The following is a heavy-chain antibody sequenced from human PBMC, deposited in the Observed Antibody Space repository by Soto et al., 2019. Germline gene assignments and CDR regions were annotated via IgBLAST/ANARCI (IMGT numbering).Heavy chain of an antibody. CDR3: ARHERSGASIVVVGIRGFDP. D-gene: IGHD3-22*01. CDR1: GFTSSNYW. Sequence: PGGSLRLSCEVSGFTSSNYWMSWVRQAPGKGLEWVANIKQDGSEKHYVDSVKGRFTISRDNAENSVFLQMDTLRAEDTAVYYCARHERSGASIVVVGIRGFDPWGQGTLVTVSS. J-gene: IGHJ5*02. V-gene: IGHV3-7*03. CDR2: IKQDGSEK.